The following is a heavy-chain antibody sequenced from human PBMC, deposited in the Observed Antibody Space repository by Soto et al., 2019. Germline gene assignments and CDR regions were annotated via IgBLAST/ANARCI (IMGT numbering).Heavy chain of an antibody. V-gene: IGHV1-18*01. D-gene: IGHD6-19*01. Sequence: ASVKVSCKASGYTFTSYGISWVRQAPGQGLEWMGWISAYNGNTNYAQKLQGRVAMTTDTSTSTAYMELRSLRSDDTAVYYCARDSSEVGLYYYYYGMDVWGQGTTVTGSS. CDR2: ISAYNGNT. CDR1: GYTFTSYG. J-gene: IGHJ6*02. CDR3: ARDSSEVGLYYYYYGMDV.